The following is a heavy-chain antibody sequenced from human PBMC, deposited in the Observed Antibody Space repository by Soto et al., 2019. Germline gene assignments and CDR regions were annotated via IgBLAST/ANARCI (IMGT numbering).Heavy chain of an antibody. Sequence: ASVNVSCKASGYTFTSYGISWVRQAPGQGLEWMGWISAYNGNTNYAQKLQGRVTMTTDTSTSTAYMELRSLRSDDTAVYYCARDPCSGGSCYFGFWFDPWGQGTLVTVSS. V-gene: IGHV1-18*01. J-gene: IGHJ5*02. CDR2: ISAYNGNT. D-gene: IGHD2-15*01. CDR3: ARDPCSGGSCYFGFWFDP. CDR1: GYTFTSYG.